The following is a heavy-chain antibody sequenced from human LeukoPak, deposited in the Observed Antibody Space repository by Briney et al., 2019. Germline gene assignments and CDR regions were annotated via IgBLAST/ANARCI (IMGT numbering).Heavy chain of an antibody. J-gene: IGHJ4*02. D-gene: IGHD3-22*01. CDR3: ATSGYLYFDY. CDR2: IYNDGKT. Sequence: GGSLRLSCAASGFTVTNTYMSWVRQAPGKGLEWVSIIYNDGKTYFAGSVKGRFTISRDSSKNTLYLQMNSLRPEDTALYYCATSGYLYFDYWGQGTLVTVSS. V-gene: IGHV3-66*01. CDR1: GFTVTNTY.